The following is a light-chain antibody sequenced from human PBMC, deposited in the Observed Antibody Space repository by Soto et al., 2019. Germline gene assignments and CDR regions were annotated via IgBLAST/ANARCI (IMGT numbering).Light chain of an antibody. CDR1: QSVSSSY. V-gene: IGKV3-11*01. CDR2: DAS. J-gene: IGKJ1*01. Sequence: EVELTQSPGTLSLSPGERATLSCRASQSVSSSYLAWYQQKPGQAPRLLIYDASNRATGIPARFSGSGSGADFTLTISSLEPEDFAVYYCQQRSNWPGTFGQGTKVDIK. CDR3: QQRSNWPGT.